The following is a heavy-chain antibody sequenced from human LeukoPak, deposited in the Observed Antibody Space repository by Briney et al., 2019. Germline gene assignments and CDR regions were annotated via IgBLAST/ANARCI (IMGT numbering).Heavy chain of an antibody. CDR3: AKARRGGIVVVTQVYMDV. CDR2: ISGSGGST. D-gene: IGHD3-22*01. V-gene: IGHV3-23*01. CDR1: GFTFSSYG. J-gene: IGHJ6*03. Sequence: GGTLSLSCAASGFTFSSYGMSWVRQAPGKGLEWVTAISGSGGSTYYADSVKGRFTISRDNSKNTLYLQMNSLRAEEMAVYYCAKARRGGIVVVTQVYMDVWGKGATVTISS.